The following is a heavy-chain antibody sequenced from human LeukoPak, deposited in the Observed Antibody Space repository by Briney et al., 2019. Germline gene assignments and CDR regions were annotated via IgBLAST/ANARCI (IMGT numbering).Heavy chain of an antibody. CDR2: INHSGST. Sequence: SETLSLTCAVYGGSFSGYYWSWIRQPPGKGLEWIGEINHSGSTNYNPSLTSRVTISVDTSKNQFSLKLSSVTAAETAVYYCARMGRTTGTTRRALSNDYWGQGTLVTVSS. D-gene: IGHD1-1*01. CDR3: ARMGRTTGTTRRALSNDY. CDR1: GGSFSGYY. J-gene: IGHJ4*02. V-gene: IGHV4-34*01.